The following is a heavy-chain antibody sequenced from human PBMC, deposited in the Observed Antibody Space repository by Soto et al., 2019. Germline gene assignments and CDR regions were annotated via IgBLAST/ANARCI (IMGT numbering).Heavy chain of an antibody. J-gene: IGHJ4*02. Sequence: ASETLSLPCTVSGGSISSFYWSWIRQPPGKGLEWIGYIYNSGSTNYNPSLKSRVTISVDTSKNQFSLKLSSVTAADTAVYYCARAEYSSSSYFDYWGQGTLVTVSS. CDR1: GGSISSFY. D-gene: IGHD6-6*01. CDR2: IYNSGST. V-gene: IGHV4-59*01. CDR3: ARAEYSSSSYFDY.